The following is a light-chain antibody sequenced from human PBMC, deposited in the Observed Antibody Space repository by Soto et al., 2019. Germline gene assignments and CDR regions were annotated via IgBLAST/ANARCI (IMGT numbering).Light chain of an antibody. CDR3: QHYGGGRT. CDR1: QSISNR. V-gene: IGKV1-5*01. Sequence: IQMTQSPSTLSGSVGERVTITCRASQSISNRLAWYQQKPGKAPKVLIYDASSLESGVPSRFSGSGSATEFILTISSLQPDDFATYNCQHYGGGRTFGQWTKVEI. CDR2: DAS. J-gene: IGKJ1*01.